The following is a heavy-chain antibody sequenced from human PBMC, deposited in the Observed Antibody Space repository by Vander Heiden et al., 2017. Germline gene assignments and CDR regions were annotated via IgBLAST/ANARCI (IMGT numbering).Heavy chain of an antibody. D-gene: IGHD3-16*01. J-gene: IGHJ4*02. Sequence: EVQLLESGGGLVQPGFSLRLSCAASGFTFSNYAMSWVRPGPGKGLGLGSTNRGSCGTTYYADSVKGRFTISRDNSKNTLWLQMNSLRAEDTAEYYCAKDTVGGFSGLDWGQGTLVTVSS. CDR1: GFTFSNYA. CDR2: NRGSCGTT. V-gene: IGHV3-23*01. CDR3: AKDTVGGFSGLD.